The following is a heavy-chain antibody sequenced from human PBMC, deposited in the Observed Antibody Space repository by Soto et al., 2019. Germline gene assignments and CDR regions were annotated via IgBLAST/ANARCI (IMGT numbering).Heavy chain of an antibody. V-gene: IGHV3-23*01. CDR2: ISTGGGST. CDR3: ARSREIIASAGSFDY. J-gene: IGHJ4*02. D-gene: IGHD6-25*01. Sequence: EVQLLESGGGLVQPGGSLRLSCAASGFTFSSHVMSWVRQAPGKGLEWVSGISTGGGSTDYADSVKGRFTISRDNSKNTLQLQIKSLRAEDTAVYYCARSREIIASAGSFDYWGQGTLVTVSS. CDR1: GFTFSSHV.